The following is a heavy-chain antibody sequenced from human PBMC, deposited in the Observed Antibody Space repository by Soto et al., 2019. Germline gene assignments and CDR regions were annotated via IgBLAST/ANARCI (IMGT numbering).Heavy chain of an antibody. CDR1: GFTFSSYG. D-gene: IGHD4-17*01. J-gene: IGHJ4*02. Sequence: QVQLVESGGGVVQPGRSLRLSCAASGFTFSSYGMHWVRQAPGKGLEWVAVISYDGSNKYYADSVKGRFTISRDNSKNTLYLQMTSLRAEDTAVYYCAPDYGAFDYWGQGTLVTVSS. CDR2: ISYDGSNK. CDR3: APDYGAFDY. V-gene: IGHV3-30*03.